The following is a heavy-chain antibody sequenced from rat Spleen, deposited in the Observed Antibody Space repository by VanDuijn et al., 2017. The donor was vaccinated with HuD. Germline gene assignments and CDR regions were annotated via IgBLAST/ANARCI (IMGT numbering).Heavy chain of an antibody. J-gene: IGHJ4*01. CDR2: INGAGST. D-gene: IGHD1-12*02. CDR1: SYSITSSYG. CDR3: ARWDYYDGTYGVMDA. Sequence: EVQLQESGPGLVKPSQSLSLTCSVTSYSITSSYGWNWIRKFPGNKLEWMGYINGAGSTNYNPSLKSRISITRDTSKNQVFLQVNSVTTEDTATYYCARWDYYDGTYGVMDAWGQGASVTVSS. V-gene: IGHV3-3*01.